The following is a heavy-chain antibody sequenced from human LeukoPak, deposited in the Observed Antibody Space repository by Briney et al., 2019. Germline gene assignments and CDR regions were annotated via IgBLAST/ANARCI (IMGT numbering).Heavy chain of an antibody. D-gene: IGHD3-3*01. CDR2: IRASSGRT. CDR1: GFSFSNYA. Sequence: GGSLRLSCAASGFSFSNYAMSWVRQAPGKGLEWVSDIRASSGRTYYADSVKGRFTISRDNSKNTLYLQMNSLRADDTALYYCARDSDSYDSLTFYGMDVWGQGTTVIVSS. CDR3: ARDSDSYDSLTFYGMDV. J-gene: IGHJ6*02. V-gene: IGHV3-23*01.